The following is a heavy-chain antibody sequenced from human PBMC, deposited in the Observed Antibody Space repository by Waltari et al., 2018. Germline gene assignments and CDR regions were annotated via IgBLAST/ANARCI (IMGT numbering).Heavy chain of an antibody. CDR1: GYTFTGYY. V-gene: IGHV1-2*06. Sequence: QVQLVQSGAEVKKPGASVKVSCKASGYTFTGYYMHRGRQAPGQGLEWMGRINPNSGGTNYAQNFQGRVTMTRDTSISTAYMELSRLRSDDTAVYYCARPRGGPSNWFDPWGQGTLVTVSS. CDR3: ARPRGGPSNWFDP. D-gene: IGHD3-10*01. CDR2: INPNSGGT. J-gene: IGHJ5*02.